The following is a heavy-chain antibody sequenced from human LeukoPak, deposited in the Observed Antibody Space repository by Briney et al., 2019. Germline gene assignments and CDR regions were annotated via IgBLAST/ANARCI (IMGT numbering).Heavy chain of an antibody. V-gene: IGHV4-34*01. J-gene: IGHJ4*02. CDR1: GGSFSGYY. CDR2: INHSGST. CDR3: ARAGVVYAIRAVYFDY. Sequence: SETLSLTCAVYGGSFSGYYWSWIRQPPGKRLEWIGEINHSGSTNYNPSLKSRVTISVDTSKNQFSLKLSSVTAADTAVYYCARAGVVYAIRAVYFDYWGQGTLVTVSS. D-gene: IGHD2-8*02.